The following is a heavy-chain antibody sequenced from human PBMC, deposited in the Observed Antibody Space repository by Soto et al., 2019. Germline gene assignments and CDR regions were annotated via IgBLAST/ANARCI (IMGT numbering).Heavy chain of an antibody. V-gene: IGHV4-31*03. D-gene: IGHD3-10*01. J-gene: IGHJ4*02. CDR1: GGSISSGGYY. CDR2: IYYSGMT. CDR3: ARDGGYGSGSYRFDY. Sequence: QVQLQESGPGLVKPSQTLSLTCTVSGGSISSGGYYWSWIRQHPGKGLEWIGYIYYSGMTNYNPSLKIRVTISVDTSKNQFSLKLSSVTAADTAVYYCARDGGYGSGSYRFDYWGQGTLVTVSS.